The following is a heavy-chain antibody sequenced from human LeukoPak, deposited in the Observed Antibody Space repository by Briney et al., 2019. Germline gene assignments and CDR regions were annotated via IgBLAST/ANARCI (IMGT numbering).Heavy chain of an antibody. CDR1: GGSISSGSYY. Sequence: SQTLSLTCTVSGGSISSGSYYWSWIRQPAGKGLEWIGRIYTSGSTNYNPSLKSRVTISVETSKNQFSLKLSSVTAADTAVYYCARSGYSYGFYYYYYMDVWGKGTTVTVSS. CDR2: IYTSGST. J-gene: IGHJ6*03. V-gene: IGHV4-61*02. CDR3: ARSGYSYGFYYYYYMDV. D-gene: IGHD5-18*01.